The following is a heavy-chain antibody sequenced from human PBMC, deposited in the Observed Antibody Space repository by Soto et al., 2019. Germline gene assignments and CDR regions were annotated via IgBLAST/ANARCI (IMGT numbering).Heavy chain of an antibody. CDR2: IWYDGSNK. V-gene: IGHV3-33*01. D-gene: IGHD2-15*01. J-gene: IGHJ5*02. CDR1: GFTFSSYG. CDR3: ARDNPRDIA. Sequence: QVQLVESGGGVVQPGRSLRLSCAASGFTFSSYGMHWVRQAPGKGLEWVAVIWYDGSNKYYADSVKGRFTISRDNSKNTMYLQMSSLRAEDTAVYYCARDNPRDIAWGQGTLVTVSS.